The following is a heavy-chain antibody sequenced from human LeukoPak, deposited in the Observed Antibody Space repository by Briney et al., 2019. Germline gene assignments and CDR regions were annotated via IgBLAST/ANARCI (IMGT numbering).Heavy chain of an antibody. CDR2: IYYSGST. V-gene: IGHV4-59*01. CDR3: ARDRAQEYYHFWSALGWFDP. D-gene: IGHD3-3*01. CDR1: GGSISSYY. Sequence: PSETLSLTCTVSGGSISSYYWSSIRQPPGKGLEWIGYIYYSGSTNYNPSLKSPVTISVDTSKTQFSLKLSSVTAADTAVYYCARDRAQEYYHFWSALGWFDPWGQGTLVTVSS. J-gene: IGHJ5*02.